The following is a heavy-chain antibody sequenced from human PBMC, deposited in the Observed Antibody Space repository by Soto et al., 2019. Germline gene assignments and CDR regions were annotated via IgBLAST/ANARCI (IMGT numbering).Heavy chain of an antibody. Sequence: QVHLVESGGGLVKPGGSLRLSCAASGFTLSDYYMSWIRQAPGKGLEWISYISSGGTIYYADAVRGRFTISRDNAKRSLYLQMDSLRGEDTAVYYCARGGVHHLYSCGQGTLVTVSP. CDR3: ARGGVHHLYS. CDR1: GFTLSDYY. D-gene: IGHD1-1*01. J-gene: IGHJ5*02. CDR2: ISSGGTI. V-gene: IGHV3-11*01.